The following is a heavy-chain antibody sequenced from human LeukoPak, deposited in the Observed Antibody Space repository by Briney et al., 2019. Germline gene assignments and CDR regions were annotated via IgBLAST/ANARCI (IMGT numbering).Heavy chain of an antibody. CDR3: ARLTTGSGKIDY. CDR1: GYRFSTSW. V-gene: IGHV5-51*01. D-gene: IGHD4-11*01. Sequence: GESLKISCKGSGYRFSTSWIGWVRQLPGKGLEWMVMIYPDDSNIRYGPSFQGQVTISADKSISTAYLHWNSLKASDTAMYYCARLTTGSGKIDYWGQGTLVTVSS. J-gene: IGHJ4*02. CDR2: IYPDDSNI.